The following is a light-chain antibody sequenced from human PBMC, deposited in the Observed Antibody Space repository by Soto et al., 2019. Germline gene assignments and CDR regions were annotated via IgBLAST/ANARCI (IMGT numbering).Light chain of an antibody. Sequence: DVQMTQTPSSLSAFIGDRVTITCRASQSISNYLNWYQQKPGKAPELLIYATSTLQSGVPSRFSGSGSGTDFTLTISSLRPEDVATYYCKQSYNIPRTFGQGTKVEIK. CDR1: QSISNY. J-gene: IGKJ1*01. CDR2: ATS. CDR3: KQSYNIPRT. V-gene: IGKV1-39*01.